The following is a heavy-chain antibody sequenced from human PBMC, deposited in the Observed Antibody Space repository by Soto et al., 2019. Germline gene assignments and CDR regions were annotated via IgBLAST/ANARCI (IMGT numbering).Heavy chain of an antibody. J-gene: IGHJ4*02. CDR2: ISYDGSNK. CDR1: GFTFSIYG. CDR3: AKEYYDFWSGQTYELDY. D-gene: IGHD3-3*01. Sequence: GGSLRLSCAASGFTFSIYGMHWVRQAPGKGLEWVAVISYDGSNKYYAEYEKGRFTNYRDNSKNTLNQQMNNQRAEDTSVYYFAKEYYDFWSGQTYELDYWGQGTLVTVSS. V-gene: IGHV3-30*18.